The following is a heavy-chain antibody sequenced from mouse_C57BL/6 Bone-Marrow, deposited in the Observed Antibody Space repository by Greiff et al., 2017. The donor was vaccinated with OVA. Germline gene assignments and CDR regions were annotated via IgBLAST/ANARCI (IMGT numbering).Heavy chain of an antibody. CDR2: IHPNSGST. CDR3: AKDDYDY. Sequence: QVQLKESGPELVKPGASVKLSCKASGYTFTSYWMHWVKQRPGQGLEWIGMIHPNSGSTNYNEKFKSKATLTVDKSSSTAYMQLSSLTSEDSAVYYCAKDDYDYWGQGTTLTVSS. D-gene: IGHD2-4*01. CDR1: GYTFTSYW. V-gene: IGHV1-64*01. J-gene: IGHJ2*01.